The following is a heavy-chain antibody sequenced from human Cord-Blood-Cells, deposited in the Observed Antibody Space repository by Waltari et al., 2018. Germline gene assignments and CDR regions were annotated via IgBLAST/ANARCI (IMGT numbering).Heavy chain of an antibody. V-gene: IGHV3-21*01. Sequence: EVQLVEAARGMVKRGGCLSLSCAAAGFTFRSSSLNWVRPARGMGLEWVSSISSSSSYIYYADSVKGRFTISRDNAKNSLYLQMNSLRAEDTAVYYCARDFKAFWSGYYDAFDIWGQGTMVTVSS. CDR3: ARDFKAFWSGYYDAFDI. J-gene: IGHJ3*02. CDR2: ISSSSSYI. D-gene: IGHD3-3*01. CDR1: GFTFRSSS.